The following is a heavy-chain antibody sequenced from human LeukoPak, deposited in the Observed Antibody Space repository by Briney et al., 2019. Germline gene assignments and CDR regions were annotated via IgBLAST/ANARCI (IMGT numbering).Heavy chain of an antibody. CDR1: GGSISSGGYY. V-gene: IGHV4-31*03. Sequence: PSQTLSLTCTVSGGSISSGGYYWRWIRQHPGKGLEWIGYIYYSGSTYYNPSLKSRVTISVDTSKNQFSLKLSSVTAADTAVYYCARTPIRVATIVFDYWGQGTLVTVSS. CDR2: IYYSGST. J-gene: IGHJ4*02. D-gene: IGHD5-12*01. CDR3: ARTPIRVATIVFDY.